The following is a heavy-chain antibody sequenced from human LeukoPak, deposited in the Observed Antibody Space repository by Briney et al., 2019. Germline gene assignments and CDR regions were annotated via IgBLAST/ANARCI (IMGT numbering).Heavy chain of an antibody. CDR3: ARDSRGSSWFFDY. V-gene: IGHV3-48*03. D-gene: IGHD6-13*01. CDR1: GFTFSSYE. CDR2: ISSSGRTF. Sequence: GGSLRLSCAASGFTFSSYEMNWVRQAPGRGLEWVSYISSSGRTFYYADSVKGRFTISRDNGKNSLYLQMNSLRVEDTAVYYCARDSRGSSWFFDYWGQGALVTVSS. J-gene: IGHJ4*02.